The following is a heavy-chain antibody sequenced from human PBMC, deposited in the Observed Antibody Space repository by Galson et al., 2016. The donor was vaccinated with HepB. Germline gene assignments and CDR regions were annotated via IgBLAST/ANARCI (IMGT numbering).Heavy chain of an antibody. CDR3: ARGVLLPVPETYYFDS. J-gene: IGHJ4*02. D-gene: IGHD5/OR15-5a*01. CDR2: VYYSGST. Sequence: ETLSLTCNVSGDSVNVHLYYWTWFRQPPGKGLEWIGYVYYSGSTRYNPSLRNRVTISLGTSKNHFSLKLKSVTPADTAVYFCARGVLLPVPETYYFDSWGQGNLVTVSS. CDR1: GDSVNVHLYY. V-gene: IGHV4-61*03.